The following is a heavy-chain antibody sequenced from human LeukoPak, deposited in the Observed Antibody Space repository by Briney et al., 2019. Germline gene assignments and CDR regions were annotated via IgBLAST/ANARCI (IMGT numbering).Heavy chain of an antibody. J-gene: IGHJ4*02. CDR2: IIPIFGTA. D-gene: IGHD3-22*01. V-gene: IGHV1-69*13. CDR3: ASNYHYYDSSGYYPLDY. CDR1: GGTFSSYA. Sequence: SEKVSCKASGGTFSSYAISWVRQAPGQGLEWMGGIIPIFGTANYAQKFQGRVTITADESTSTAYMELSSLRSEDTAVYYCASNYHYYDSSGYYPLDYWGQGTLVTVSS.